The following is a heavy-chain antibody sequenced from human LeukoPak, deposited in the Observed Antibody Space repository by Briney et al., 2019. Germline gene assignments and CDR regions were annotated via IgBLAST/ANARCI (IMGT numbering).Heavy chain of an antibody. CDR1: GFIFNTYV. V-gene: IGHV3-7*01. CDR2: IKQDGSEK. CDR3: ARVTYYGSGSFPYYYYYYMDV. Sequence: GGSLRLSCAASGFIFNTYVMHWVRQAPGKGLEWVANIKQDGSEKYYVDSVKGRFTISRDNAKNSLYLQMNSLRAEDTAVYYCARVTYYGSGSFPYYYYYYMDVWGKGTTVTVSS. J-gene: IGHJ6*03. D-gene: IGHD3-10*01.